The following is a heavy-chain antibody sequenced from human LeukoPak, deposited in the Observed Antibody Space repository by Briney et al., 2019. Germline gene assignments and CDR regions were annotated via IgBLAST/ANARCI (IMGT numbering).Heavy chain of an antibody. CDR2: IKSKTDGGTT. Sequence: PGGSLRLSCAASGFTFSNAWMSWVRQAPGKGLEWVGRIKSKTDGGTTDYAAPVKGRFTIPRDDSKNTLYLQMNSLKTEDTAVYYCARAPAVTYPNFDYWGQGTLVTVSS. J-gene: IGHJ4*02. D-gene: IGHD4-17*01. CDR1: GFTFSNAW. CDR3: ARAPAVTYPNFDY. V-gene: IGHV3-15*01.